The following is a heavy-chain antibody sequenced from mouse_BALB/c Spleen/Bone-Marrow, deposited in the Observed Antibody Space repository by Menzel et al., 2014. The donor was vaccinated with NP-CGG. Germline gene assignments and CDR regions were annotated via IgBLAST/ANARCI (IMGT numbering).Heavy chain of an antibody. CDR2: IHPNNGGT. D-gene: IGHD1-1*01. CDR1: GYSFTGYT. Sequence: VQLLQSGPQLVKPGVSMTISCKASGYSFTGYTMTWVKQSHGKNLEWIRLIHPNNGGTSYNQKFKGKATLTVDKSSSTAYMELLSLTSEYSAVYYCARRNDYGSSPYYFDCWGQGTTLTVS. V-gene: IGHV1-26*01. CDR3: ARRNDYGSSPYYFDC. J-gene: IGHJ2*01.